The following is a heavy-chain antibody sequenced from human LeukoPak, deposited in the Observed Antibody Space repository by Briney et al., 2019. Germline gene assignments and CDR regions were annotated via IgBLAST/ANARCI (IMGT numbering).Heavy chain of an antibody. J-gene: IGHJ4*02. CDR3: ARSLVVVITRSSYYFDY. D-gene: IGHD3-22*01. Sequence: PSETLSLTCAVSGYSISSGYYWGWIRQPPGKGLEWIGSMHHSGSTYYNPSLKSRVTISVDTSKNQFSLKLSSVTAADTAVYYCARSLVVVITRSSYYFDYWGQGTLVTVSS. V-gene: IGHV4-38-2*01. CDR1: GYSISSGYY. CDR2: MHHSGST.